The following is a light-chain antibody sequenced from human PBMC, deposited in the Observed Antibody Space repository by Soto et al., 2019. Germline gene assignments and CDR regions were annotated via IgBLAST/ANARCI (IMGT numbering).Light chain of an antibody. CDR3: CSYTSNRTASV. V-gene: IGLV2-14*01. Sequence: QSALTQPASVSGSPGQSITISCTGTSSDVGGHNDVSWYQQHPGKVPKLLIYGVTNRPSGVSNRFSGSKSGNMASLTISGLQAEDAADYYGCSYTSNRTASVFGTGTKVTVL. CDR1: SSDVGGHND. J-gene: IGLJ1*01. CDR2: GVT.